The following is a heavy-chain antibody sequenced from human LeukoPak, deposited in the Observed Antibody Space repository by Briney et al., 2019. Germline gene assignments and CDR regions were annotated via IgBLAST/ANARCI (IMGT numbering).Heavy chain of an antibody. Sequence: APGRVSCKAFEYTFTGSYVHSGREAPGHELEWMGRINPNSGGTNNAQKLQGRVTVTRDTAISTASKGLSRLRSDDTSVYYCATREMATIRFDYWGQGTLVTVSS. CDR1: EYTFTGSY. D-gene: IGHD5-24*01. J-gene: IGHJ4*02. CDR3: ATREMATIRFDY. V-gene: IGHV1-2*06. CDR2: INPNSGGT.